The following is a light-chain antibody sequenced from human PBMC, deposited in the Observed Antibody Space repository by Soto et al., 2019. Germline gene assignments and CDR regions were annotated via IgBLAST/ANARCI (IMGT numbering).Light chain of an antibody. Sequence: EIVMTQSPATLSVYPGERATLSCRASQSVSSNLAWYQQKPGQAPRLLIYGASTRATGIPARFSGSGSGTEFTLTISSLQSEDFAVYYCQQYNNWHTFGPGTKVDIK. CDR2: GAS. CDR3: QQYNNWHT. J-gene: IGKJ3*01. CDR1: QSVSSN. V-gene: IGKV3-15*01.